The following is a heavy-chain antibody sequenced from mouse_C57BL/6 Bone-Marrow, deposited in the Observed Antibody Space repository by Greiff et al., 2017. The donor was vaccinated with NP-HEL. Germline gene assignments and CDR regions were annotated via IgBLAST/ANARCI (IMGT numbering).Heavy chain of an antibody. D-gene: IGHD1-1*01. CDR3: AILLRYLAWFAY. CDR1: GYAFSSSW. Sequence: VQLQQSGPALVKPGASVTISCKASGYAFSSSWMNWVKQRPGKGLEWIGRIYPGDGDTNYNGKFKGKATLTADKSSSTAYMQLSSLTSEDSAVYFCAILLRYLAWFAYWGQGTLVTVSA. V-gene: IGHV1-82*01. J-gene: IGHJ3*01. CDR2: IYPGDGDT.